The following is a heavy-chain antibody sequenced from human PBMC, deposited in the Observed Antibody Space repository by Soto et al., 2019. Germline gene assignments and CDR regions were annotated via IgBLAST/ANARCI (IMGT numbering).Heavy chain of an antibody. CDR2: IYYSGST. J-gene: IGHJ6*02. Sequence: SETLSLTCTVSGGSISNSSYYWGWIRQPPGKGLEWIGSIYYSGSTYYNPSLKSRVTISVDTSKNQFSLKLSSVTAADTAVYYCARDYDILTGYYYGMDVWGQGTTVTVSS. V-gene: IGHV4-39*02. CDR1: GGSISNSSYY. CDR3: ARDYDILTGYYYGMDV. D-gene: IGHD3-9*01.